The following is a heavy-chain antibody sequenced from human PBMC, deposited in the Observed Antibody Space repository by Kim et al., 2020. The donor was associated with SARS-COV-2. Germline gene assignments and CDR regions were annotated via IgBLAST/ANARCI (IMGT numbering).Heavy chain of an antibody. CDR3: ARVGLDYGDRVFY. J-gene: IGHJ4*02. CDR2: ISSSGSTI. CDR1: GFTFSSYE. V-gene: IGHV3-48*03. Sequence: GGSLRLSCAASGFTFSSYEMNWVRQAPGKGLEWVSYISSSGSTIYYADSVKGRFTISRDNAKNSLYLQMNSLRAEDTAVYYCARVGLDYGDRVFYWGQGTLVTVSS. D-gene: IGHD4-17*01.